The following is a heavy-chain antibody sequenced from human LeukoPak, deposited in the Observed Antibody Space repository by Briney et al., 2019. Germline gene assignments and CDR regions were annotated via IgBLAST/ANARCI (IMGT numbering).Heavy chain of an antibody. J-gene: IGHJ4*02. CDR1: GFTFSDYY. V-gene: IGHV3-11*01. CDR2: ISSSGSTI. D-gene: IGHD3-10*01. CDR3: ARSGSQWFGELPAIDY. Sequence: GGSLRLSCAASGFTFSDYYMSWIRQAPGKGLEWVSYISSSGSTIYYADSVKGRFTISRDNAKNSLYLQMNSLRAEDTAVYYCARSGSQWFGELPAIDYWGQGTLVTVSS.